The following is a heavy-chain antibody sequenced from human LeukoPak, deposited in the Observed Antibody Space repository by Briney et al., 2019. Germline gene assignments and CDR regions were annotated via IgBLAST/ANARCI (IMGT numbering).Heavy chain of an antibody. V-gene: IGHV4-59*01. D-gene: IGHD5-24*01. CDR1: GGSISSYY. CDR3: AREREGEMATVA. J-gene: IGHJ4*02. CDR2: IYYSGST. Sequence: PSETPSLTCTVSGGSISSYYWSWIRQPPGKGLAWIGYIYYSGSTNYNPSLKSRVTISVDTSKNQFSLKLSSVTAADTAVYYCAREREGEMATVAWGQGTLVTVSS.